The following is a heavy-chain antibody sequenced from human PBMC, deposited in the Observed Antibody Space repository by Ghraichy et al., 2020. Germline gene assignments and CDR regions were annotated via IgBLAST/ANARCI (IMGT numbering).Heavy chain of an antibody. D-gene: IGHD5-18*01. CDR2: IYYSGST. CDR3: AREQLWPGINWFDP. J-gene: IGHJ5*02. Sequence: SETLSLTCTVSGGSISSYYWSWIRQPPGKGLEWIGYIYYSGSTNYNPSLKSRVTISVDTSKNQFSLKLSSVTAADTAVYYCAREQLWPGINWFDPWGQGTLVTVSS. V-gene: IGHV4-59*01. CDR1: GGSISSYY.